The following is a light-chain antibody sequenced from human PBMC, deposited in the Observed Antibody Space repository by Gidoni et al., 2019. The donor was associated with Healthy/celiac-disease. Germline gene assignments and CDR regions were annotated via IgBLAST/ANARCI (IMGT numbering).Light chain of an antibody. Sequence: QSVLTQPPSASGPPGQRVTISCSGSSSNIGSNTVNWYQPLPGTAPKLLIYSNNQRPSGVPDRFSGSKSGTSASLAISGLQSEDEADYYCAACDDSLNGPVFGGGTQLTVL. V-gene: IGLV1-44*01. CDR3: AACDDSLNGPV. CDR2: SNN. J-gene: IGLJ7*01. CDR1: SSNIGSNT.